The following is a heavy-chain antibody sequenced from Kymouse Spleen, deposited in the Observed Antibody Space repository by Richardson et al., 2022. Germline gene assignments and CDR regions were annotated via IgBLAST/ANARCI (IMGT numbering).Heavy chain of an antibody. J-gene: IGHJ6*02. V-gene: IGHV3-33*01. CDR2: IWYDGSNK. CDR3: AREDLYGSGSYYRPYYYYYYGMDV. D-gene: IGHD3-10*01. CDR1: GFTFSSYG. Sequence: QVQLVESGGGVVQPGRSLRLSCAASGFTFSSYGMHWVRQAPGKGLEWVAVIWYDGSNKYYADSVKGRFTISRDNSKNTLYLQMNSLRAEDTAVYYCAREDLYGSGSYYRPYYYYYYGMDVWGQGTTVTVSS.